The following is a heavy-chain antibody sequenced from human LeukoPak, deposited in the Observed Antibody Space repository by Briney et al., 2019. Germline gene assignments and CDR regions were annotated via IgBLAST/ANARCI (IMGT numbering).Heavy chain of an antibody. Sequence: SETLSLPCNVSSYLISSGYYWGWLRQPPGKGLEWIGSIYYSGSTYYNPSLKSRVTISVDTSKNQFSLKLSSVTAADTAVYYCASQSSNSGELRYFDWLSYYFDYWGQGTLVTVSS. V-gene: IGHV4-38-2*02. J-gene: IGHJ4*02. CDR2: IYYSGST. CDR1: SYLISSGYY. CDR3: ASQSSNSGELRYFDWLSYYFDY. D-gene: IGHD3-9*01.